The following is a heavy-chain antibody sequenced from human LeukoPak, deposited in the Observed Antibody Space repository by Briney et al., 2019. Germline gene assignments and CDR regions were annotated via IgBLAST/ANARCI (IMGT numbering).Heavy chain of an antibody. CDR1: GFTFSTYA. J-gene: IGHJ6*02. CDR3: ARETTYYFGMDV. V-gene: IGHV3-23*01. D-gene: IGHD1-7*01. Sequence: PGGSLRLSCAASGFTFSTYAMTWVRQAPGKGLEWVSSISGSGGSTFYADSVKGRFTVSRDNSKNTLYLQMNSLRAEDTAIYYCARETTYYFGMDVWGQGTTVTVSS. CDR2: ISGSGGST.